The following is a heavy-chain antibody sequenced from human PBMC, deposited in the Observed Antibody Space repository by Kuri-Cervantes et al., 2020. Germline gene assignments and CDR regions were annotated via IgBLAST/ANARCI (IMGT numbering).Heavy chain of an antibody. Sequence: GESLKISCAASGFTFSSYWMSWVRQAPGKGLEWVANIKQDGSEKYYVDSVKGRFTISRDNAKNSLYLQMNSLRAEDTAVYYCARDCRWPVDAFDIWGQGTIVTVSS. CDR2: IKQDGSEK. V-gene: IGHV3-7*01. J-gene: IGHJ3*02. CDR1: GFTFSSYW. D-gene: IGHD6-19*01. CDR3: ARDCRWPVDAFDI.